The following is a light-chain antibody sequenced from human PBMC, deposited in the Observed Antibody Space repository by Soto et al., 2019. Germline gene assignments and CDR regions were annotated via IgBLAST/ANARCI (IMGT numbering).Light chain of an antibody. J-gene: IGKJ1*01. V-gene: IGKV1-17*01. CDR2: AAA. CDR1: QGIRND. Sequence: IETTQTPSSLSASVGDRVTITCRASQGIRNDLDWYQQKPAKAPERLIYAAASLRSGVTSRFSGSGSGTEFTLTISILHAEDFATNYYRQYNTYPWTFGQEIKVDVK. CDR3: RQYNTYPWT.